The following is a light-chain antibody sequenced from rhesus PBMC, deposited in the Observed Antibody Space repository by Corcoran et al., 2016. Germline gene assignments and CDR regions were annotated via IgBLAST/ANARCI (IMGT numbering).Light chain of an antibody. CDR1: QSISSW. CDR2: KAS. CDR3: LQYSSSPWT. V-gene: IGKV1-22*01. J-gene: IGKJ1*01. Sequence: DIQMTQSPSSLSASVGDTVTITCRASQSISSWLDWYQQKPGKSPKLLIYKASSLQSGVPSRFSGSGSVTDFTLTISSLQPEDFATYYCLQYSSSPWTFGQGTKVEIK.